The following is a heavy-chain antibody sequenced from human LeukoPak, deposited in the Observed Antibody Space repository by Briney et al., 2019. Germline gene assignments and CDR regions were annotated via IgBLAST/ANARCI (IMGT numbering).Heavy chain of an antibody. J-gene: IGHJ4*02. CDR2: ISSSGSTI. CDR3: AREWGDGYNLDY. V-gene: IGHV3-11*04. D-gene: IGHD5-24*01. CDR1: GFTFSDYY. Sequence: GGSLRLSCAASGFTFSDYYMSWIRQAPGKGLEWVSYISSSGSTIYYADSVKGRFTISRDNAKNSLFLQMNSLRGEDTAVYYCAREWGDGYNLDYWGQGTVVTVSS.